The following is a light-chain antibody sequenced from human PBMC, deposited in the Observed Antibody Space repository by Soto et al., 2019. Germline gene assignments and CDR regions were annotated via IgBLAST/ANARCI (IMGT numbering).Light chain of an antibody. J-gene: IGKJ5*01. V-gene: IGKV3-11*01. CDR3: PQCTNLLIP. Sequence: SPAAVSLSKGERATLSCMASQSIGPAIAWYQHKPGQAPKVLIFAASPRASGIPARFRGSGSGTDFTLTISSLQPEDFARYYCPQCTNLLIPFGQG. CDR2: AAS. CDR1: QSIGPA.